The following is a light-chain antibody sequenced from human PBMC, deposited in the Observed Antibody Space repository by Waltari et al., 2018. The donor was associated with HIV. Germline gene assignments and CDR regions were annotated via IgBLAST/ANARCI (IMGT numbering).Light chain of an antibody. V-gene: IGLV2-14*03. Sequence: QSALTQPASVSWHPGQSITISCPGSSGDFGGYPSVSWYQQHPGKDPKLMIYDVSNRPSGVSNRFSGSKSGNTASLTISGLQAGDVADYYCSPYTTGSKLIFGGGTKLTVL. CDR1: SGDFGGYPS. CDR3: SPYTTGSKLI. CDR2: DVS. J-gene: IGLJ2*01.